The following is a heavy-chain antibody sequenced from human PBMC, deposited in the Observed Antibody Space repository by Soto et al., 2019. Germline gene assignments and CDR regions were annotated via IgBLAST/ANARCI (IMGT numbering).Heavy chain of an antibody. CDR1: GFTFSSYS. D-gene: IGHD5-12*01. J-gene: IGHJ1*01. CDR3: ERGLYGYPREYFQY. V-gene: IGHV3-48*01. CDR2: ITSSSSTI. Sequence: EVQLVESGGGLVQPGGSLRLSCAASGFTFSSYSMNWVRQAPGKGLEWVSYITSSSSTIYYADSVKGRFTISRDNAKNSLYLQMNSLRAEDTAVYYCERGLYGYPREYFQYWGQGTLVTVSS.